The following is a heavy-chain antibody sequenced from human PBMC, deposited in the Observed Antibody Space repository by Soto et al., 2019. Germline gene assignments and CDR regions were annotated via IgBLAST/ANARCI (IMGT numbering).Heavy chain of an antibody. CDR2: IIPIFGTA. V-gene: IGHV1-69*12. D-gene: IGHD4-17*01. Sequence: QVQLVQSGAEVKKPGSSVNVSCKASGGTFSSYAISWVRRAPGQGLEWMGGIIPIFGTANYAQKFQGRVTITADESTSPAYMELSSLRSEDTAVYYCARGNDYGINWFDPWGQGTLVTVSS. J-gene: IGHJ5*02. CDR1: GGTFSSYA. CDR3: ARGNDYGINWFDP.